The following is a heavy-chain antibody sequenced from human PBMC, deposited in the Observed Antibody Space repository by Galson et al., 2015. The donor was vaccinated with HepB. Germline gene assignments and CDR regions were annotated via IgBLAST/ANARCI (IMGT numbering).Heavy chain of an antibody. J-gene: IGHJ3*02. CDR2: INHSGSS. D-gene: IGHD6-13*01. V-gene: IGHV4-34*01. Sequence: ETLSLTCAVYGGSLSGYYWSWIRQPPGKGLEWIGEINHSGSSNYNPSLKSRVTISIDTPKNQFSLKLTSVTAADTAVYYCARDRVWSSSWYVSTNAFDIWGRGTMVTVSS. CDR3: ARDRVWSSSWYVSTNAFDI. CDR1: GGSLSGYY.